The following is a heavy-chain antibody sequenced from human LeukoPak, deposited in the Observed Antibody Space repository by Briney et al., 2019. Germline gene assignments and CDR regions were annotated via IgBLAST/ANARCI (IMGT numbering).Heavy chain of an antibody. CDR1: GYTFTVYY. CDR3: ARSVARAYYYDSSGPNAFDI. J-gene: IGHJ3*02. V-gene: IGHV1-2*04. D-gene: IGHD3-22*01. Sequence: GASVKVSCKASGYTFTVYYMHWVRQAPGQGLEWMGWINPNSGGTNYAQKFQGWVTMTRDTSISTAYMALSRLRSDDTAVYYCARSVARAYYYDSSGPNAFDIWGQGTMVTVSS. CDR2: INPNSGGT.